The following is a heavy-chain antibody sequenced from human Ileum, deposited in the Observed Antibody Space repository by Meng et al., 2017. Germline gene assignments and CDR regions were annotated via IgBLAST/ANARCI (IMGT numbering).Heavy chain of an antibody. D-gene: IGHD3-22*01. CDR1: GTW. Sequence: VQLQAAGPRLVKPSGTLSLTCAVSGTWWSWVRQPPGKGLEWIGEIFQSGRTNYNPSLKSRVTISIDKSKSQISLQLSAVTAADTAVYSCATSNDRDVYYLGYWGQGTLVTVSS. CDR3: ATSNDRDVYYLGY. V-gene: IGHV4-4*02. J-gene: IGHJ4*02. CDR2: IFQSGRT.